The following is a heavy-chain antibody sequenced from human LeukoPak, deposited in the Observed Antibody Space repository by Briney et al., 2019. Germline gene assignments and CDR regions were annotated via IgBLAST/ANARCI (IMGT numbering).Heavy chain of an antibody. J-gene: IGHJ4*02. V-gene: IGHV1-46*01. CDR3: ARDGGSYYDY. CDR1: RYTFTSYY. D-gene: IGHD1-26*01. CDR2: INPSGGST. Sequence: ASVKVSCKASRYTFTSYYMHWVRQAPGQGLEWMGIINPSGGSTSYAQKFQGRVTMTRDMSTSTVYRELSSLRSEDTAVYYCARDGGSYYDYWGQGTLVTVSS.